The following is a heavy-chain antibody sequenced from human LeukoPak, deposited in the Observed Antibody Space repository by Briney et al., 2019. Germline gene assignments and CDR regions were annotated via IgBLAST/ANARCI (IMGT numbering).Heavy chain of an antibody. CDR1: GYSFTSYW. V-gene: IGHV5-51*01. CDR2: IYPGDSDT. Sequence: GESLKISCKDSGYSFTSYWIGWVRQMPGKGLEWMGVIYPGDSDTRYSPSFQGQVTISADKSISTAYLQWSSLKASDTAMYYCARSSVYGGNPPYAFDIWGHGTMVTVSS. J-gene: IGHJ3*02. CDR3: ARSSVYGGNPPYAFDI. D-gene: IGHD4-23*01.